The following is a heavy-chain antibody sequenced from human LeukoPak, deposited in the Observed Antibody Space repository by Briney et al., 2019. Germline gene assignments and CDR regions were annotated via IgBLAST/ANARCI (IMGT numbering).Heavy chain of an antibody. D-gene: IGHD1-1*01. J-gene: IGHJ6*03. V-gene: IGHV4-30-2*03. CDR3: ASTNEGYYYYMDV. CDR1: GGSISSGGYS. CDR2: IYHSGST. Sequence: PSETLSLTCDVSGGSISSGGYSWNWIRQPPGKGLEWIGSIYHSGSTYYNPSLKSRVTISVDTSKNQFSLKLSSVTAADTAVYYCASTNEGYYYYMDVWGKGTTVTVSS.